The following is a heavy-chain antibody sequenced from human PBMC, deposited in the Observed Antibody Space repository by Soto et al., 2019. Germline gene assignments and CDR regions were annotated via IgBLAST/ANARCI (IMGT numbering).Heavy chain of an antibody. CDR1: GASISTYY. Sequence: QMQLQESGPGVVKPSETLSLTCTVSGASISTYYWSWIRQAPGKGLEWIGYLYYGGNTNYNPSLKSRVTMSVDTSKNHFYLTLTSATAADTAVYFCARCGSEGGLDVWGQGTTVAVSS. V-gene: IGHV4-59*01. D-gene: IGHD3-10*01. CDR3: ARCGSEGGLDV. CDR2: LYYGGNT. J-gene: IGHJ6*02.